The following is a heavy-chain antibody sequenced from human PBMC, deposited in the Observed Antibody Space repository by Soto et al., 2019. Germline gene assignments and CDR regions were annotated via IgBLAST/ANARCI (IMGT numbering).Heavy chain of an antibody. D-gene: IGHD2-15*01. CDR3: ARDRGQGCSGGSCYSEGVY. Sequence: QVQLVQSGAEVKKPGASVKVSCKASGYTFTSYGISWVRQAPGQGLEWMGWISAYNGNTNYAQKLQGRVNMTTDTSTSTAYMELRSLRSADSAVYYCARDRGQGCSGGSCYSEGVYWGQGTLVTVSS. J-gene: IGHJ4*02. CDR2: ISAYNGNT. V-gene: IGHV1-18*01. CDR1: GYTFTSYG.